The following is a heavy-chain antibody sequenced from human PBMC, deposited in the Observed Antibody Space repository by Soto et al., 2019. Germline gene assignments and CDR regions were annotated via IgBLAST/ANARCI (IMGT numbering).Heavy chain of an antibody. CDR1: GFLFYTFG. CDR2: ISGHSGNV. CDR3: ASGPPLPYLVGATSLDS. D-gene: IGHD2-15*01. Sequence: QVPLVQSGAEVKEPGASVKVSCRAFGFLFYTFGITWVRQAPGQGLEWMGWISGHSGNVNYAQTFQGRVTMTADPYTTPDSMELRSLRSDDTAVYFFASGPPLPYLVGATSLDSWGQGTLVTVSS. V-gene: IGHV1-18*01. J-gene: IGHJ4*02.